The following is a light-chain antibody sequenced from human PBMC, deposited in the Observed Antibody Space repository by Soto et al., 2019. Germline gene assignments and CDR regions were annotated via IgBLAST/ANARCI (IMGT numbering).Light chain of an antibody. Sequence: EIVLTQSPGTLSLSPVERATLSGRASQSVSSNYLAWYQEKPGQAPRLLIYGASTRATGIPARFSGSGSGTEFTLTISSLQSEDFAVYYCQQYNNWPLWTFGQGTKVDIK. V-gene: IGKV3-15*01. CDR3: QQYNNWPLWT. CDR1: QSVSSN. J-gene: IGKJ1*01. CDR2: GAS.